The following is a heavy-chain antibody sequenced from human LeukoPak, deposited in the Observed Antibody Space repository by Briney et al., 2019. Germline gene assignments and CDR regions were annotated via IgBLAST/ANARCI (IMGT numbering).Heavy chain of an antibody. J-gene: IGHJ6*02. CDR3: ARGPYYYGMDV. CDR2: INHSGST. Sequence: PSETLSLTCAVYGGSFSGYYWSWIRQPPGKGLEWIGEINHSGSTNYNPSLKSRVTISVDTSKTQFSLQLTSVTAADTAVYYCARGPYYYGMDVWGQGTTVTVSS. CDR1: GGSFSGYY. V-gene: IGHV4-34*01.